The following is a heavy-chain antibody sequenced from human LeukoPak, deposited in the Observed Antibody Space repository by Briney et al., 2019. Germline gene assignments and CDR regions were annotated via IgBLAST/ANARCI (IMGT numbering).Heavy chain of an antibody. CDR3: ARGVYIAAAQYAY. D-gene: IGHD6-13*01. CDR2: IYYSGTT. V-gene: IGHV4-59*01. J-gene: IGHJ4*02. CDR1: GGSISSYY. Sequence: PSETLSLTCTVSGGSISSYYWSWIRQPPGKGLEWIGYIYYSGTTNYNPSLKSRVTISVDTSKNQFSLKLSSVTAADTAVYYCARGVYIAAAQYAYWGQGALVTVSS.